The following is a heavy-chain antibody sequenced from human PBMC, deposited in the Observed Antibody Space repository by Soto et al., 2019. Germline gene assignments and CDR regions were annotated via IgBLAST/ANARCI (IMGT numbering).Heavy chain of an antibody. J-gene: IGHJ4*02. D-gene: IGHD1-7*01. CDR2: ISSRGRT. CDR1: GGSVSSGTYY. V-gene: IGHV4-61*01. Sequence: QVQLQESGPGLVTPSETLSLTCTVSGGSVSSGTYYWSWIRQPPGRRLEWIGYISSRGRTNDSPSLKSRVTISVDTSKNQFSLKLTSVTAADTAVYYCAMAGNYRYFDAWGQGTLVTVSS. CDR3: AMAGNYRYFDA.